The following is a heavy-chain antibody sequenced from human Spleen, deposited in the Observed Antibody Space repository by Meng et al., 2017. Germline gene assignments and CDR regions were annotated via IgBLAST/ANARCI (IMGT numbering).Heavy chain of an antibody. CDR2: IYSSGTT. CDR3: ARDLGNYYDSSGPTAPGGWFDP. CDR1: GSSVSGGGYY. V-gene: IGHV4-31*03. J-gene: IGHJ5*02. D-gene: IGHD3-22*01. Sequence: SETLSLTCTVSGSSVSGGGYYWSWIRQHPGKGLEWIGYIYSSGTTYYNPSLESRVTISVDTSKNQFFLRLSSVTAADTAVYYCARDLGNYYDSSGPTAPGGWFDPWGQGTLVTVSS.